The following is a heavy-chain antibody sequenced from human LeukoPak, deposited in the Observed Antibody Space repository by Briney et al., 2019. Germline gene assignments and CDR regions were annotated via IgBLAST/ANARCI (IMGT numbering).Heavy chain of an antibody. Sequence: ASVKVSCKVSGYTLTELSMHWVRQAPGKGLECMGGFDPEDGETIYAQKFQGRVTMTEDTSTDTAYMELSSLRSEDTAVYYCATETFDGDGYNFGYWGQGTLVTVSS. D-gene: IGHD5-24*01. CDR1: GYTLTELS. CDR2: FDPEDGET. J-gene: IGHJ4*02. V-gene: IGHV1-24*01. CDR3: ATETFDGDGYNFGY.